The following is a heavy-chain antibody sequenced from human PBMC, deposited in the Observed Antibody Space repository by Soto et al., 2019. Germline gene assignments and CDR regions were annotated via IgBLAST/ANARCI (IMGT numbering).Heavy chain of an antibody. J-gene: IGHJ4*01. CDR3: ARDGGFSYGFDYYFDY. Sequence: GGSLRLSCVASGFTFSDYAVHWVRLAPSKGLEWVAMISYDGYNSYSADSVKGRLTISRDNSKNTLFLQMDSLRPDDTAIYYCARDGGFSYGFDYYFDYWGHGTLVTVSS. CDR1: GFTFSDYA. D-gene: IGHD3-16*01. CDR2: ISYDGYNS. V-gene: IGHV3-30-3*01.